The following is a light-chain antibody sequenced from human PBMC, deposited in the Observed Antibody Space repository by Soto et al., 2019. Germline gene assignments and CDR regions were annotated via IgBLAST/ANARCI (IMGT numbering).Light chain of an antibody. CDR2: SND. V-gene: IGLV1-44*01. CDR1: SSNIGINA. J-gene: IGLJ3*02. CDR3: ATWDDSLNGWV. Sequence: QSVLTQPPSASETPGQRVTLSCSGGSSNIGINAISWYQHLPGTAPKLLIYSNDQRPSGAPDRFSGSKSGTSASLAISGLQSEDEADYYCATWDDSLNGWVFGGGTKLTVL.